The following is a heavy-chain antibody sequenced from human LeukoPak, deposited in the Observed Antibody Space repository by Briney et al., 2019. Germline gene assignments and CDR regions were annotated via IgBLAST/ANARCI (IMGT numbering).Heavy chain of an antibody. CDR1: GYIFTSYY. CDR2: INPSGGST. CDR3: ARDRRDGYNFNWFDP. D-gene: IGHD5-24*01. J-gene: IGHJ5*02. V-gene: IGHV1-46*01. Sequence: ASVTVSCKASGYIFTSYYMHWVRQAPGQGLEWMGIINPSGGSTSYAQKFQGRVTMTRDTSTSTVYMELSSLRSEDTAVYYCARDRRDGYNFNWFDPWGQGTLVTVSS.